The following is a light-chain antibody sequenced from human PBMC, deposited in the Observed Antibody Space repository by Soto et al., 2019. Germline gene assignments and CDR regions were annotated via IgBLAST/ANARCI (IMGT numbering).Light chain of an antibody. CDR1: QIIVTH. J-gene: IGKJ5*01. CDR3: QQTYSTPIN. V-gene: IGKV1-39*01. CDR2: GAS. Sequence: DVLVTQSPSSLSASVGDRVTITCRASQIIVTHLSWYQQRPGKAPTLLIYGASTLQRGVPSRFSGSGSGTDFTLTISNLQPEDSATYYCQQTYSTPINFGRGTRLEIK.